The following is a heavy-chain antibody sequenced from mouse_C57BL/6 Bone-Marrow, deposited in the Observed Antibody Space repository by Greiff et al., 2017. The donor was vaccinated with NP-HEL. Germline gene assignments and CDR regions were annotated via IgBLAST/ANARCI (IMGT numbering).Heavy chain of an antibody. CDR2: IHPNSGST. Sequence: QVQLQQPGAELVKPGASVKLSCKASGYTFTSYWMHWVKQRPGQGLEWIGMIHPNSGSTNYNEKFKSKATLTVDKSSSTAYIPLSSLTSEDSAVNYCASGGLCGSSWAMDDWGQGTSVTVSS. J-gene: IGHJ4*01. D-gene: IGHD1-1*01. V-gene: IGHV1-64*01. CDR1: GYTFTSYW. CDR3: ASGGLCGSSWAMDD.